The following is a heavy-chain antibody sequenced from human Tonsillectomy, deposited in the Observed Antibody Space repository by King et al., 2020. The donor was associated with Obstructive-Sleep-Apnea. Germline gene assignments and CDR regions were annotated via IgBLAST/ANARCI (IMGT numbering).Heavy chain of an antibody. D-gene: IGHD6-13*01. CDR1: GGSFSDYY. V-gene: IGHV4-34*01. Sequence: VQLQQWGAGLLKPSETLSLTCAVYGGSFSDYYWSGIRQPPGKGLEWIGEINHSGSTNYNPSLKSRVTISVDTSKNQFSLKLSPVTAADTAVYYCARGSSSWYPDYFDYWGQGTLVTVSS. CDR2: INHSGST. J-gene: IGHJ4*02. CDR3: ARGSSSWYPDYFDY.